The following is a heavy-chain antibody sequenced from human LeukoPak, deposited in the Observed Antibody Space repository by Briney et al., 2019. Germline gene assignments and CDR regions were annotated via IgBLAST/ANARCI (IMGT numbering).Heavy chain of an antibody. CDR3: ARVPSEIGGYYPEYFRH. J-gene: IGHJ1*01. D-gene: IGHD3-22*01. CDR1: GFTFSTYW. Sequence: GGSLRLSCAASGFTFSTYWMHWVRQAPRKGLVWVSRMKSDGGTNYADSVKGRFTISRDNAKKTVSLQMNSLRPEDTGVYYCARVPSEIGGYYPEYFRHWGQGTLVTVSS. V-gene: IGHV3-74*01. CDR2: MKSDGGT.